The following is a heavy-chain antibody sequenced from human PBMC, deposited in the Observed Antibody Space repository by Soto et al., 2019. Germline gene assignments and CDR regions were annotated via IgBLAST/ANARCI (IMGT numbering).Heavy chain of an antibody. CDR3: ARLPRSLQYFDWLPSYGMDV. V-gene: IGHV4-39*01. CDR1: GGSISSSSYY. Sequence: QLLLQESGPGLVKPSETLSLTCTVSGGSISSSSYYWGWIRQPAGKGLEWIGSIYYSGSTYYNPSLKSRVTISVDTSKNQFSLKLSSVTAADTAVYYCARLPRSLQYFDWLPSYGMDVW. CDR2: IYYSGST. D-gene: IGHD3-9*01. J-gene: IGHJ6*01.